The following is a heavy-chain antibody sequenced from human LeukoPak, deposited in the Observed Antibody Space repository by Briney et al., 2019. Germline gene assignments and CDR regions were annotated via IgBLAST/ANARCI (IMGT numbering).Heavy chain of an antibody. Sequence: GSLRLSCAASGFTFSSYAMSWVRQPPGKGLEGSGEINHSGSTKYNPSLNSRVTISVDTSKSQFSLKLSSVTVADTAVYYCARGFRGYSYGGDGLGLRWPNWFDPWGQGTLVTVSS. V-gene: IGHV4-34*01. J-gene: IGHJ5*02. CDR2: INHSGST. CDR3: ARGFRGYSYGGDGLGLRWPNWFDP. CDR1: GFTFSSYA. D-gene: IGHD5-18*01.